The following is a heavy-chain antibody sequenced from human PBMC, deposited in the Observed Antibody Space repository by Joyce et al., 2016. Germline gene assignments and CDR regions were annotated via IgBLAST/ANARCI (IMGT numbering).Heavy chain of an antibody. Sequence: QVQLLESGGGVVQPGRSLRLSCAASGFTFSSYDMHWVRQAPGKGLEWVAFVSFDGSVRKYADSVKGRFTIASDDSKNTLDLQMNSLRPDDTAVYYCAKDRSGRPNEGDVLDYWGQGTLVTVAS. CDR2: VSFDGSVR. D-gene: IGHD6-6*01. J-gene: IGHJ4*02. CDR1: GFTFSSYD. CDR3: AKDRSGRPNEGDVLDY. V-gene: IGHV3-30*18.